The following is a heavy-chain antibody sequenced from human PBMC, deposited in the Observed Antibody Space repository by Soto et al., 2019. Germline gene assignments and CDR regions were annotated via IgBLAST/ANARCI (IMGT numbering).Heavy chain of an antibody. CDR3: VRDSHGDY. V-gene: IGHV3-74*01. Sequence: EVQLVESGGGLVQPGGSLRLSCAGSGFTFSNYWMHWVHQATGKGLEWVSRIDHDGPTDYADSVRGRFTISRDNAENTLYLQMNSLRPEDTAVYYCVRDSHGDYWGQGTLVTVSS. CDR1: GFTFSNYW. CDR2: IDHDGPT. J-gene: IGHJ4*02.